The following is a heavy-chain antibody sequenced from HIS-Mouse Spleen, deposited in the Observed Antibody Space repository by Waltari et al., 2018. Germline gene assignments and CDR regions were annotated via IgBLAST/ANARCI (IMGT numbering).Heavy chain of an antibody. CDR1: GASISSSMYY. D-gene: IGHD6-13*01. CDR2: IYYSGST. V-gene: IGHV4-39*07. Sequence: QLQLQESGPGLVKPSETLSLTCTVSGASISSSMYYWGWIRQPPGKGLEWIGSIYYSGSTYYNPSLKSRVTISVDTSKNQFSLKLSSVTAADTVVYYCAREIPYSSSWYDWYFDLWGRGTLVTVSS. CDR3: AREIPYSSSWYDWYFDL. J-gene: IGHJ2*01.